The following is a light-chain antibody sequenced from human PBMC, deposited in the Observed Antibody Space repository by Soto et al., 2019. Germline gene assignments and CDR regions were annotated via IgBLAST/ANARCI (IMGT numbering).Light chain of an antibody. V-gene: IGKV3-11*01. CDR1: QSVSSY. CDR2: DSS. J-gene: IGKJ2*01. CDR3: QQRSNGPAYT. Sequence: EIVLTQSPATLSLSPGERATLSCRASQSVSSYLAWYQQKPCQAPRLLIYDSSNRATGIPARFSGSGSGTDFTLTISSLEPEDFAVYYCQQRSNGPAYTFGQGTKVDIK.